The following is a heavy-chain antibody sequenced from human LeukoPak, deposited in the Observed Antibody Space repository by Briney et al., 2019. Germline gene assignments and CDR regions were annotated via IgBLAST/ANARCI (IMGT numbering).Heavy chain of an antibody. D-gene: IGHD6-19*01. V-gene: IGHV3-66*01. Sequence: PGGSLRLSCAASGFTVSGNYMSWVRQAPGKGLEWVSVIYSGGSTYYADSVKGRFTISRDNSKNTLYLQMNSLRAEDTAVYYCARFNSSGWYTYYYYGMDVWGQGTTVTVSS. J-gene: IGHJ6*02. CDR3: ARFNSSGWYTYYYYGMDV. CDR1: GFTVSGNY. CDR2: IYSGGST.